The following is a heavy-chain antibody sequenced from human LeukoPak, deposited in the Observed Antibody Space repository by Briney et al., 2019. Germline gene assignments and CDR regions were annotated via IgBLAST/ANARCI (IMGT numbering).Heavy chain of an antibody. V-gene: IGHV3-74*01. CDR1: GFTSSSYW. CDR3: AGTTKMADH. Sequence: PGGSLRLSCAASGFTSSSYWMHWVRHAPGKGLVWVSRINSDGSSTSYADSVKGRFTISRDNAKNTLYLQMNSLRAEDTAVYYCAGTTKMADHWGQGTLVTVSS. D-gene: IGHD1-1*01. CDR2: INSDGSST. J-gene: IGHJ4*02.